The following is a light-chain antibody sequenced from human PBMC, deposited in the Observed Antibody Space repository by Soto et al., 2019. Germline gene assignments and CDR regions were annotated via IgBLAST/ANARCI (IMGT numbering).Light chain of an antibody. Sequence: EIVLTQSPGTLSFSPGERATLSFRASQSVSSSYLAWYQQKPGQAPRLLIYGAASRATGIPDRFSGSGSGTDFTLTISRLEPEDFAVYYCQQYGSSLFTFGPGTKVDIK. CDR1: QSVSSSY. J-gene: IGKJ3*01. CDR2: GAA. V-gene: IGKV3-20*01. CDR3: QQYGSSLFT.